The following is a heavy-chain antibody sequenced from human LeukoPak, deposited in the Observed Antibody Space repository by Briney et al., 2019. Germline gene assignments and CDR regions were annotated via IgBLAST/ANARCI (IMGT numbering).Heavy chain of an antibody. D-gene: IGHD3-10*01. CDR1: GFTFSNAW. V-gene: IGHV3-15*01. CDR3: TTGTIYYGSGSLTVFDY. CDR2: IKSKTDGGTT. Sequence: GGSLRLSCAASGFTFSNAWMSWVRQAPGKGLEWVGRIKSKTDGGTTDYAAPVEGRFTISRDDSKNTLYLQMNSLKTEDTAVYYCTTGTIYYGSGSLTVFDYWGQGTLVTVSS. J-gene: IGHJ4*02.